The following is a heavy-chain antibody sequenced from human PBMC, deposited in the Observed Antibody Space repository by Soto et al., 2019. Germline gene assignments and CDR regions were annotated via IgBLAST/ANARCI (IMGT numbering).Heavy chain of an antibody. CDR2: IYWNDDK. CDR3: AHSWDFWSGYKVGWFDP. D-gene: IGHD3-3*01. J-gene: IGHJ5*02. CDR1: GFSLSTSGVG. V-gene: IGHV2-5*01. Sequence: GSGPTLVNPTQTLTLTCTFSGFSLSTSGVGVGWIRQPPGKALEWLALIYWNDDKRYSPSLKSRLTITKDTSKNQVVLTVTNMDPVDTATYYCAHSWDFWSGYKVGWFDPWGQGTLVTVSS.